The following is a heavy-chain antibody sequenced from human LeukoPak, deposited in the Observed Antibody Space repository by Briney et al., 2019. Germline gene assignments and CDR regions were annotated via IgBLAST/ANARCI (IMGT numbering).Heavy chain of an antibody. D-gene: IGHD2-2*01. Sequence: GRSLRLSCAASGFTFDDYAMHWVRQAPGKGLEWVSGISGSIGYADSVKGRFTISRDNAKNSLYRQMHSLTAEDTALYYCAKDIRPKAAAMYYFDYWGQGTLVTVSS. V-gene: IGHV3-9*01. J-gene: IGHJ4*02. CDR2: ISGSI. CDR1: GFTFDDYA. CDR3: AKDIRPKAAAMYYFDY.